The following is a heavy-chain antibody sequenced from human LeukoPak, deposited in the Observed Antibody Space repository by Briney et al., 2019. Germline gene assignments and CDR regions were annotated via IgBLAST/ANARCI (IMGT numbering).Heavy chain of an antibody. D-gene: IGHD2-15*01. J-gene: IGHJ3*02. CDR2: ISYDGSNK. V-gene: IGHV3-30*01. CDR1: GFTFSSYE. Sequence: PGGSLRLSCAASGFTFSSYEMNWVRQAPGKGLEWVAVISYDGSNKNYADSVKGRFTISRDNSKNTLYLQMNSLRAEDTAVYYCARGEGYCSGGSCLLDAFDIWGQGTMVTVSS. CDR3: ARGEGYCSGGSCLLDAFDI.